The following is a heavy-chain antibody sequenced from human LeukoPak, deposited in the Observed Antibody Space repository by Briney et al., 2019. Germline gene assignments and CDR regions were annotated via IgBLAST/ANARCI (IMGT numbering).Heavy chain of an antibody. Sequence: GGSLRLSCAASGFTFSSYSMNWVRQAPGKGLEWVSSISSSSSYIYYADSVKGRFTISRDNAKNSLYLQMNSLRAEDTAVYYCARDGLGYCSGGSCYGYYYYYGMDVWGKGPRSPSPQ. J-gene: IGHJ6*01. CDR1: GFTFSSYS. V-gene: IGHV3-21*01. D-gene: IGHD2-15*01. CDR2: ISSSSSYI. CDR3: ARDGLGYCSGGSCYGYYYYYGMDV.